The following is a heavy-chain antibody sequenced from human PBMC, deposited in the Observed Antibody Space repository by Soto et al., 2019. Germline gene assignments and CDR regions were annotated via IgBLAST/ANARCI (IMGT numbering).Heavy chain of an antibody. CDR3: AKGFEGNSQLTYSFYFDY. D-gene: IGHD5-18*01. Sequence: GGSLRLSCVASGFTFSSYGMHWVRQAPGKGLEWVAVISYDGSNKYYADSVKGRFTISRDNSKNTLYLQMNSLRAEDTAVYYCAKGFEGNSQLTYSFYFDYWGQGTLVTVSS. CDR1: GFTFSSYG. J-gene: IGHJ4*02. CDR2: ISYDGSNK. V-gene: IGHV3-30*18.